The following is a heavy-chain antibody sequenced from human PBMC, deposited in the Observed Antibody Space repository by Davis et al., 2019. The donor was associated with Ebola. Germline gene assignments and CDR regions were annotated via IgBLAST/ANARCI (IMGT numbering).Heavy chain of an antibody. J-gene: IGHJ5*02. D-gene: IGHD3-10*01. CDR2: IIPIFGTA. CDR3: ARGITMVRGYDWFDP. V-gene: IGHV1-69*06. Sequence: SVKVSCKASGYTFTSYGISWVRQAPGQGLEWMGGIIPIFGTANYAQKFQGRVTITADKSTSTAYMELSSLRSEDTAVYYCARGITMVRGYDWFDPWGQGTLVTVSS. CDR1: GYTFTSYG.